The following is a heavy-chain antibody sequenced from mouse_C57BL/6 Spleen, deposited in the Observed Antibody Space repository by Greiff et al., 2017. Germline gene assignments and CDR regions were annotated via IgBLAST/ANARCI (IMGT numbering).Heavy chain of an antibody. CDR1: GFTFSDYG. CDR2: ISSGSSTI. V-gene: IGHV5-17*01. Sequence: EVQLQQSGGGLVKPGGSLKLSCAASGFTFSDYGMHWVRQAPEKGLEWVAYISSGSSTIYYADTVKGRFTISRDNSKNTLFLQMTSLRSEDTAMYYCARRVYDVEAMDYWGQGTSVTVSS. CDR3: ARRVYDVEAMDY. J-gene: IGHJ4*01. D-gene: IGHD2-12*01.